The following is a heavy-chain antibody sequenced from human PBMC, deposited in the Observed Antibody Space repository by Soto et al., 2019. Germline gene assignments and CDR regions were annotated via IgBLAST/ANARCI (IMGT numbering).Heavy chain of an antibody. D-gene: IGHD3-10*01. V-gene: IGHV3-66*01. CDR2: IYSGGST. CDR3: ARDRPPITMVRGVSNWFDP. CDR1: GFTVSSNY. Sequence: PGGSLRLSCAASGFTVSSNYMSWVRQAPGKGLEWVSVIYSGGSTYYADSVKGGFTISRDNSKNTLYLQMNSLRAEDTAVYYCARDRPPITMVRGVSNWFDPWGQGTLVTVSS. J-gene: IGHJ5*02.